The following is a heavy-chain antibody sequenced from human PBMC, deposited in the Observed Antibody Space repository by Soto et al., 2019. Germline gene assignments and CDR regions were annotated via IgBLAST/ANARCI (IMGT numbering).Heavy chain of an antibody. Sequence: QVPLVQSGAEVKKPGASVKVSCKASGYTFTSYGISWVRQAPGQGLKGRGGFRAYNGNTNYARKLQGRVTMTTDTSTSTAYMELRSLRSDDTAVYYCARDLIDYYDSSGYYYSGYWGQGTLVTVSS. J-gene: IGHJ4*02. D-gene: IGHD3-22*01. CDR3: ARDLIDYYDSSGYYYSGY. CDR2: FRAYNGNT. V-gene: IGHV1-18*01. CDR1: GYTFTSYG.